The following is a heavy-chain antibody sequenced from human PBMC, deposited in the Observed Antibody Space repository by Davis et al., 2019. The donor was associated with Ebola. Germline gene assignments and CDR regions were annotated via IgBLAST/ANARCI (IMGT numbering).Heavy chain of an antibody. J-gene: IGHJ6*02. CDR3: ARAAGAAADYYYYGMDV. CDR2: ISAYNGNT. V-gene: IGHV1-18*01. Sequence: ASVKVSCKASGYTFTSYGISWVRQAPGQGLEWMGWISAYNGNTNYAQKLQGRVTMTTDTSTSTAYMELRSLRSEDTAVYYCARAAGAAADYYYYGMDVWGQGTTVTVSS. D-gene: IGHD6-13*01. CDR1: GYTFTSYG.